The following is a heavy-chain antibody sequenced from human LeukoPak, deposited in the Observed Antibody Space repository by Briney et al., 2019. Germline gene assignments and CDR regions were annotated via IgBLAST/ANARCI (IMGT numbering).Heavy chain of an antibody. D-gene: IGHD3-22*01. V-gene: IGHV3-33*01. J-gene: IGHJ4*02. CDR1: GFTFSSYG. Sequence: GGSLRLSCAASGFTFSSYGMHLVRQAPGKGLEWVAVIWYDGSNKYYADSVKGRFTISRDNSKNTLYLQMNSLRAEDTAVYYCARGEVSVVVVIDYWGQGTLVTVSS. CDR2: IWYDGSNK. CDR3: ARGEVSVVVVIDY.